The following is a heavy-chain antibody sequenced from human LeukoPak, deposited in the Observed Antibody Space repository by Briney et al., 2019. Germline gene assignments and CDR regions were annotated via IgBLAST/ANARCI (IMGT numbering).Heavy chain of an antibody. D-gene: IGHD5-12*01. CDR1: GYIFTGYY. V-gene: IGHV1-2*02. J-gene: IGHJ4*02. CDR3: ARVSGEWLRLGTNFDY. CDR2: VNPNSGGT. Sequence: ASVKVSCKASGYIFTGYYMHWVRQAPGQGLEWMGWVNPNSGGTNYAQKFQGRVTMTRDTSIGTAYMELSRLRSDDTAVYYCARVSGEWLRLGTNFDYWGQGTLVTVSS.